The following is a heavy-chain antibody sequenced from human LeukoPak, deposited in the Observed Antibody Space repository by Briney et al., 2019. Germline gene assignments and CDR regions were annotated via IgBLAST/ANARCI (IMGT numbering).Heavy chain of an antibody. V-gene: IGHV4-61*02. J-gene: IGHJ4*02. Sequence: SETLSLTCTVSGGSISSGSYYWSWIRQPAGKGLEWIGRIYTSGSTNYNPSLKSRVTISVDTSKNQFSLKLSSVTAADTAVYYCARGARIAARLFDYWGQGTLVTVSS. CDR3: ARGARIAARLFDY. CDR1: GGSISSGSYY. CDR2: IYTSGST. D-gene: IGHD6-6*01.